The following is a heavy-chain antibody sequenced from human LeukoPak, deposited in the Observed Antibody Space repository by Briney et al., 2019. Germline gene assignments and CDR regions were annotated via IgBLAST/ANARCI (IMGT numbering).Heavy chain of an antibody. V-gene: IGHV3-7*01. CDR1: GFTFTSYW. Sequence: GGSLRLSCVGSGFTFTSYWMTWVRQAPGKGLEWVANMNPDGSEKHYVDSVKGRFIISRDNAKNSLFLQMNSLRAEDTAVYFCARVRSFFYDDSGYYYPKYYFDYWGQGALVTVSS. D-gene: IGHD3-22*01. J-gene: IGHJ4*02. CDR2: MNPDGSEK. CDR3: ARVRSFFYDDSGYYYPKYYFDY.